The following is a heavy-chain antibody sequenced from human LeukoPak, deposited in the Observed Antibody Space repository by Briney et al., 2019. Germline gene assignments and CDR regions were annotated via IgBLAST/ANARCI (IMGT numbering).Heavy chain of an antibody. CDR1: GFPFSSYS. Sequence: GGSLRLSCVVSGFPFSSYSMHWVRQAPGKGLEWVAGISYDGSNEYYVDSVKGRFTISRDNSKNTLYLQMNSLRAEDTAVYYCAKDTYYQSTSGYSVFEYWGQGTPVTVSS. CDR2: ISYDGSNE. J-gene: IGHJ4*02. D-gene: IGHD2-2*01. CDR3: AKDTYYQSTSGYSVFEY. V-gene: IGHV3-30*18.